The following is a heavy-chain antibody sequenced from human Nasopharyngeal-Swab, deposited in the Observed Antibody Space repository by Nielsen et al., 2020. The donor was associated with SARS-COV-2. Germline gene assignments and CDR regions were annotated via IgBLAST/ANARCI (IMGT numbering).Heavy chain of an antibody. J-gene: IGHJ4*02. D-gene: IGHD3-10*01. CDR3: ARGDMLYYGSGTY. CDR1: GGSISSGDYY. V-gene: IGHV4-30-4*01. CDR2: IYFGGST. Sequence: SCTVSGGSISSGDYYWSWIRQPPGKGLGWIGYIYFGGSTNYNASLKSRVTISEDTSKNQFSLKLTSVTAADTAVYYCARGDMLYYGSGTYWGQGTLVTVSS.